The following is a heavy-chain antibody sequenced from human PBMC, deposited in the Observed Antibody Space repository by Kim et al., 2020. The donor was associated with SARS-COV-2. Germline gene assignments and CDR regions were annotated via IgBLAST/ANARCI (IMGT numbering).Heavy chain of an antibody. Sequence: SETLSLTCAVYGGSFSGYYWSWIRQPPGKGLEWIGEINHSGSTNYNPSLKSRVTISVDTSKNQFSLKLSSVTAADTAVYYCAIVRLQDSYYGMDVWGQGT. CDR3: AIVRLQDSYYGMDV. CDR2: INHSGST. D-gene: IGHD6-25*01. V-gene: IGHV4-34*01. CDR1: GGSFSGYY. J-gene: IGHJ6*02.